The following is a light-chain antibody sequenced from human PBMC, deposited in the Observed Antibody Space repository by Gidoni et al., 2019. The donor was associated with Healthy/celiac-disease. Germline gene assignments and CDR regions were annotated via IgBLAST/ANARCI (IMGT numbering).Light chain of an antibody. CDR2: GNT. CDR1: SSNIGAGYD. Sequence: QSVLTQPPSVSGAPGQRVTVSCTGSSSNIGAGYDVHWYPQLPGTAPKLPIYGNTNRPSGVPDRFSGSKSGTSASLAITGLQAADEADYYCQSYDSSLTGSVFGGGTKLTVL. V-gene: IGLV1-40*01. J-gene: IGLJ2*01. CDR3: QSYDSSLTGSV.